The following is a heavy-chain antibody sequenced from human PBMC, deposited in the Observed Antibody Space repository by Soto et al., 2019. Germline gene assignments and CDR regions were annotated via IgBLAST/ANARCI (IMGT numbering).Heavy chain of an antibody. J-gene: IGHJ4*02. Sequence: EVQLVESGGGLVQPGGSLRLSCAASGFTFSSYWMSWVRQAPGKGLEWVANIKQDGSEKYYVDSVKGRFTISRDNAKNSLYLQMNSLRAEDTAVYYCASRGGNSGWSFDSWGQGTLVTVSS. CDR2: IKQDGSEK. V-gene: IGHV3-7*02. D-gene: IGHD7-27*01. CDR1: GFTFSSYW. CDR3: ASRGGNSGWSFDS.